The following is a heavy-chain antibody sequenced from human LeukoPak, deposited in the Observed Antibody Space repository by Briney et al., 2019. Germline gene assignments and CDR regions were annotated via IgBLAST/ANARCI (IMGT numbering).Heavy chain of an antibody. Sequence: GGSLRLSCAASGSTFSSYSMNWVRQAPGKGLEWVSSISSSSSYIYYADSVKGRFTISRDNAKNSLYLQMNSLRAEDTAVYYCAREGYSSSWYFQWFDPWGQGTLVTVSS. CDR2: ISSSSSYI. V-gene: IGHV3-21*01. J-gene: IGHJ5*02. CDR1: GSTFSSYS. D-gene: IGHD6-13*01. CDR3: AREGYSSSWYFQWFDP.